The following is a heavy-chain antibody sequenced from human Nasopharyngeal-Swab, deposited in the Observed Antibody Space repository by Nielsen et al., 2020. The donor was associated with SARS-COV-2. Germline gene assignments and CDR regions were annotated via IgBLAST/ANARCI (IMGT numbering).Heavy chain of an antibody. V-gene: IGHV4-34*09. Sequence: SETLSLTCAVYGGSFSGYYWSWIRQPPGKGLEWIGEINHSGSTNYNPSLKSRVTISVDTSKNQFSLKLSSVTAADTAAYYCARDARLRGYSGYAYDYWGQGTLITVSS. CDR2: INHSGST. J-gene: IGHJ4*02. CDR3: ARDARLRGYSGYAYDY. D-gene: IGHD5-12*01. CDR1: GGSFSGYY.